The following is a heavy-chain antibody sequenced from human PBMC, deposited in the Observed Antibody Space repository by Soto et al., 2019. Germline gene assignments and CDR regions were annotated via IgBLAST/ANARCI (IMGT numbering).Heavy chain of an antibody. J-gene: IGHJ6*02. V-gene: IGHV4-30-4*01. CDR2: IYYSGST. CDR3: ARDRGYYDSSGSGVGMDV. D-gene: IGHD3-22*01. CDR1: GGSISSGDYY. Sequence: SETLSLTCTVSGGSISSGDYYWSWIRQPPGKGLEWIGYIYYSGSTYYNPSLKSRVTISVDTSKNQFSLKLSSVTAADTAVYYCARDRGYYDSSGSGVGMDVWGQGTTVTVSS.